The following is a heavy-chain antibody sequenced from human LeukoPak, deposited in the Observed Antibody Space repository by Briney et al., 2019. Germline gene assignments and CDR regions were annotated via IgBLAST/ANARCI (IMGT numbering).Heavy chain of an antibody. CDR3: ARLITVRDYMDV. CDR2: IYYSGST. D-gene: IGHD4-11*01. Sequence: PSETLSLTCTVSGGSISSSSYYWGWIRQPPGKGLEWIGSIYYSGSTYYNPSLKSRVTISVDTSKNQFSLNLSSVTAADTAVYYCARLITVRDYMDVWGKGTTVTVSS. J-gene: IGHJ6*03. CDR1: GGSISSSSYY. V-gene: IGHV4-39*07.